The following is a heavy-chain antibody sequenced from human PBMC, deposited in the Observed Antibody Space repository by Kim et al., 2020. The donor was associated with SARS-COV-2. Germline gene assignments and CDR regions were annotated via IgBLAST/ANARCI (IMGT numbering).Heavy chain of an antibody. CDR3: ARGVPGY. CDR2: INDSGST. CDR1: GGSFSGYQ. V-gene: IGHV4-34*01. Sequence: SETLSLTCAVYGGSFSGYQWSWIRQSPGKGLEWIWQINDSGSTNYNPSLKSRVTISVDTSKNQFSLKVTSVTAADTAVYYCARGVPGYGGQGTLVTVSS. J-gene: IGHJ4*02.